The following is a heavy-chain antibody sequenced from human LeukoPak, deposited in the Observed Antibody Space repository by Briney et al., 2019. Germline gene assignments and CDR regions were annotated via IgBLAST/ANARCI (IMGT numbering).Heavy chain of an antibody. J-gene: IGHJ6*02. D-gene: IGHD5-18*01. CDR2: TYYRSKWYN. Sequence: SQTLSLTCAISGDSVASNSAAWHWIRQSPSRGLEWLGRTYYRSKWYNGYAISVKSRITINPDTSKNQFSLQLNSVTPEDTAVYYCTRDRWAGYGPGTYYYGMDVWGQGTTVTVSS. V-gene: IGHV6-1*01. CDR1: GDSVASNSAA. CDR3: TRDRWAGYGPGTYYYGMDV.